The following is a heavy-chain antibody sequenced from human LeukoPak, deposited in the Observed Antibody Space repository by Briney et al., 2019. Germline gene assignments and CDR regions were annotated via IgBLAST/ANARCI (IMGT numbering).Heavy chain of an antibody. D-gene: IGHD1-26*01. CDR3: AKERGRRSYYVDYYYYMDA. Sequence: GGSLRLSCAASGFTFSSYAISWVRQAPGKGLEWVSAISGSGASTYYADSVKGRFTVSRDNSKNTLYLQMNSLRAEDTAVYYCAKERGRRSYYVDYYYYMDAWGTGTTVTVTS. V-gene: IGHV3-23*01. J-gene: IGHJ6*03. CDR2: ISGSGAST. CDR1: GFTFSSYA.